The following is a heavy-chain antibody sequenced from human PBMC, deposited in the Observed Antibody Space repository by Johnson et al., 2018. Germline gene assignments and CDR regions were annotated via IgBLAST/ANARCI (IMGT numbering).Heavy chain of an antibody. CDR3: AADTAMDYYYNNMDV. CDR2: ISWNSGTI. V-gene: IGHV3-9*01. CDR1: GFTFSRYW. D-gene: IGHD5-18*01. Sequence: VRLGQAGGGLVEPGGSLRLCCAASGFTFSRYWMNWVRQAPGKGLEWVSGISWNSGTIGYADSVKGRFTISRDNAKNSLYLQMNSLRAEDTAVYYCAADTAMDYYYNNMDVWGQGTTVTVSS. J-gene: IGHJ6*02.